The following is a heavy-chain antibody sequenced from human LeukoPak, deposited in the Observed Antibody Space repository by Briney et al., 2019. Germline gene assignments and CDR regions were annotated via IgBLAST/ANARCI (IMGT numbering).Heavy chain of an antibody. Sequence: RGPLPLSGASSGFPFSSYEINGVRQAPGKGLEGVSLISSSGSIIYYADSVKGRFTISRDNPKTSLYLQMTSLRAEDTAVYYCARMNYDILTGYYLRAFDVWGQGTMVTVSS. J-gene: IGHJ3*01. CDR3: ARMNYDILTGYYLRAFDV. V-gene: IGHV3-48*03. D-gene: IGHD3-9*01. CDR1: GFPFSSYE. CDR2: ISSSGSII.